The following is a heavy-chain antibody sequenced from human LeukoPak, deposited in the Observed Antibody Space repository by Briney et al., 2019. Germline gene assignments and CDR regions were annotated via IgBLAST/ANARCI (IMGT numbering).Heavy chain of an antibody. J-gene: IGHJ6*04. CDR1: GFTFSSYG. Sequence: GRPLRLSCAASGFTFSSYGMHWVRQAPGKGLEWVAVIWYDGSNKYYADSVKGRFTISRDNSKNTLYLQMNSLRAEDTAVYYCARGMEVRGVIISAYYYYGMDVWGKGTTVTVSS. V-gene: IGHV3-33*01. CDR3: ARGMEVRGVIISAYYYYGMDV. CDR2: IWYDGSNK. D-gene: IGHD3-10*01.